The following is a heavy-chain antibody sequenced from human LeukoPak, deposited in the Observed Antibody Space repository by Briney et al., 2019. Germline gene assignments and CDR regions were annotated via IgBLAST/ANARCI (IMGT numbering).Heavy chain of an antibody. Sequence: GGSLRLSCAASGFTFSSYAMHWVRQAPGKGLEYVSAISSNGGSTYYANSVKGRFTISRDNSKNALYLQMGSLRAEDMAVYYCARGDGYNSVDYWGQGTLVTVSS. J-gene: IGHJ4*02. V-gene: IGHV3-64*01. D-gene: IGHD5-24*01. CDR1: GFTFSSYA. CDR2: ISSNGGST. CDR3: ARGDGYNSVDY.